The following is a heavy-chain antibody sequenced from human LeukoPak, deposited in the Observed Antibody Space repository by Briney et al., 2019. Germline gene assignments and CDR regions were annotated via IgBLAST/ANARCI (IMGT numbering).Heavy chain of an antibody. CDR3: ARNQEAYCSSTSCYEYSYYMDV. V-gene: IGHV4-61*02. Sequence: SETLSLTCTVSGGSISSGSYYWSWIRQPAGKGLEWIGRIYTSGSTNYNPSLKSRVTISVDTSKNQFSLKLSSVTAADTAVYYCARNQEAYCSSTSCYEYSYYMDVWGKGTTVTISS. D-gene: IGHD2-2*01. CDR2: IYTSGST. J-gene: IGHJ6*03. CDR1: GGSISSGSYY.